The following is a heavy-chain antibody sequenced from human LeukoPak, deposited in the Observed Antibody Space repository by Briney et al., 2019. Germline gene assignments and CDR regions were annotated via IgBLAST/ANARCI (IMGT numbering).Heavy chain of an antibody. J-gene: IGHJ4*02. V-gene: IGHV4-4*02. CDR1: GGSISSSNW. Sequence: SETLSLTCAVSGGSISSSNWWSWVRQPPGKGLEWIGEIYHSGSTNYNPSLKSRVTISVDKSKNHFSLKLSSVTAADTAVYYCAFQYYYDSSGYQNWGQGTLVTVSS. CDR3: AFQYYYDSSGYQN. D-gene: IGHD3-22*01. CDR2: IYHSGST.